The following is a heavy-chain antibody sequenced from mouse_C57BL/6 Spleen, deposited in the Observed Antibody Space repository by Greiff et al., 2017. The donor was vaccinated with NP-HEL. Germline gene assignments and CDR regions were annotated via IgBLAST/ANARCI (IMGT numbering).Heavy chain of an antibody. CDR3: AREEVCDCGGGFAY. Sequence: QVQLQQPGAELVRPGSSVKLSCKASGYTFTSYWMHWVKQRPLQGLEWIGNIDPSDSETHYNQKFKDKATLTVDKSSSTAYMQLSSLTSEDSAVYYGAREEVCDCGGGFAYWGQGTLVTVSA. J-gene: IGHJ3*01. CDR1: GYTFTSYW. V-gene: IGHV1-52*01. D-gene: IGHD2-4*01. CDR2: IDPSDSET.